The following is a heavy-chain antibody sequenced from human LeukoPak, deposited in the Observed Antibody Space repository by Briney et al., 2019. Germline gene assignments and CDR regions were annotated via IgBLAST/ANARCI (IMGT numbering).Heavy chain of an antibody. CDR3: ARASGGWDLDY. D-gene: IGHD1-26*01. CDR2: ITSSGTYI. CDR1: GFTFNVFR. Sequence: GGSLRLSCAASGFTFNVFRMNWVRQAPGKGLEWISSITSSGTYITYADSIQGRFAISRDNAKNSLYLQMNSLRVDDTALYYCARASGGWDLDYWGHGTLVTVSS. V-gene: IGHV3-21*01. J-gene: IGHJ4*01.